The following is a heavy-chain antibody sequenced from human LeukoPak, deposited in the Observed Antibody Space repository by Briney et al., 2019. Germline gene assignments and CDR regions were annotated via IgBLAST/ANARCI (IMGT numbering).Heavy chain of an antibody. D-gene: IGHD2-2*01. CDR3: ATDNYGIYCSSTSCFFRYYGMDV. Sequence: ASVKVSCKVSGYTLTELSMHWVRQAPGKGLEWMGGFDPEDGETIYAQKFQGRVTMTEDTSTDTAYMELSSLRSEDTAVYYCATDNYGIYCSSTSCFFRYYGMDVWGQGTTVTVSS. CDR1: GYTLTELS. J-gene: IGHJ6*02. V-gene: IGHV1-24*01. CDR2: FDPEDGET.